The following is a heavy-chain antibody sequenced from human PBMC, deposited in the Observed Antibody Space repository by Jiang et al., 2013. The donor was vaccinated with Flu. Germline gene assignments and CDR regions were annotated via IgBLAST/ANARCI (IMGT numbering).Heavy chain of an antibody. CDR1: GGSISSYY. CDR2: IYYSGST. V-gene: IGHV4-59*13. Sequence: ETLSLTCTVSGGSISSYYWSWIRQPPGKGLEWIGYIYYSGSTNYNPSLKSRVTISVDTSKNQFSLKLSSVTAADTAVYYCAREAVDYYGMDVWGQGTTVTVSS. CDR3: AREAVDYYGMDV. D-gene: IGHD4-23*01. J-gene: IGHJ6*02.